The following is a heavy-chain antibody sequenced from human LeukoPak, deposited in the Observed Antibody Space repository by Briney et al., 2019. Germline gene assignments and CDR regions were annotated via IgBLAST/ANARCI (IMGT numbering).Heavy chain of an antibody. D-gene: IGHD2/OR15-2a*01. CDR1: GFNFRDHW. V-gene: IGHV3-7*03. Sequence: GGSLRLSCAGSGFNFRDHWMSWLHQAPGKGLEWVANIKQDGSEKYYVDSVKGRFTISRDNAKNSLYLQMNTLRAEDTAVYYCANTGNSRGAYWGQGTLVTVSS. J-gene: IGHJ4*02. CDR3: ANTGNSRGAY. CDR2: IKQDGSEK.